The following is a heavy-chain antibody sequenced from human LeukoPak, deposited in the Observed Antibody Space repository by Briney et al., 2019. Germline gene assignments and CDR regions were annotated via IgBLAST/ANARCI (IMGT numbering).Heavy chain of an antibody. J-gene: IGHJ6*02. D-gene: IGHD3-10*01. V-gene: IGHV3-23*01. CDR1: GVTLTSYA. CDR2: IRGSGGST. Sequence: GSLRLSCAPSGVTLTSYAISWVPPTPRRGLEWVSTIRGSGGSTFYADSVKGRFTISRDNSENTLYLQMNNLRAEDTAIHYCAKVPYSDYGSGRPPFMDVWGQGTTVAVSS. CDR3: AKVPYSDYGSGRPPFMDV.